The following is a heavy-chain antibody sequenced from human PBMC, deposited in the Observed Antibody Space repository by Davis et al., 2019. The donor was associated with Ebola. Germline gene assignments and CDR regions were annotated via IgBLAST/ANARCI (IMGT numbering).Heavy chain of an antibody. CDR1: GFTFSSSA. J-gene: IGHJ4*02. V-gene: IGHV3-48*02. D-gene: IGHD1-1*01. CDR2: ISGGSGEI. Sequence: PGGSLRLSCAASGFTFSSSAMNWVRQAPGKGLEWVSYISGGSGEIHYADSVKGRFTISRDNARNSLYLQMNSLRDEDTALYYCARDHNWAFDSWGQGSLVTVSS. CDR3: ARDHNWAFDS.